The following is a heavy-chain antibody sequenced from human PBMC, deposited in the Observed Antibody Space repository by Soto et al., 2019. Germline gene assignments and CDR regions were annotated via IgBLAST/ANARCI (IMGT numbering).Heavy chain of an antibody. D-gene: IGHD6-13*01. CDR2: ISPYNGTA. V-gene: IGHV1-18*01. CDR3: ARGIAAAGWSLYYYGMDV. J-gene: IGHJ6*02. Sequence: ASVKVSCKASGYTFTNYGFSWVRQAPGQGLEWMGGISPYNGTANYAQKLQGRVTMTADKSTSTAYMELSSLRSEDTAVYYRARGIAAAGWSLYYYGMDVWGQGTTVTVSS. CDR1: GYTFTNYG.